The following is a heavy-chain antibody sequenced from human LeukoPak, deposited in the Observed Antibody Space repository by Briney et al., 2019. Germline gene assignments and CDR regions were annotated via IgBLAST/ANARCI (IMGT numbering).Heavy chain of an antibody. CDR3: ATYAGTSSKFFHH. V-gene: IGHV5-51*01. CDR2: INPGDSDT. D-gene: IGHD3-10*01. Sequence: GESLKISCKGSGYSFTSDWIGWVRQMPAKGLEWMGIINPGDSDTRYSPSFQGQVTISVDKSISTAYLQWSSLKASDTAMYYCATYAGTSSKFFHHWGQGTLVTVSS. CDR1: GYSFTSDW. J-gene: IGHJ1*01.